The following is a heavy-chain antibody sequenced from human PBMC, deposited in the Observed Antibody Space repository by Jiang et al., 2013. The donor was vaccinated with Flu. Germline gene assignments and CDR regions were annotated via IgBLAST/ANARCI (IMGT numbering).Heavy chain of an antibody. V-gene: IGHV4-61*02. CDR1: DGSISSGSYY. Sequence: GLVKPSQTLSLTCTVSDGSISSGSYYWSWIRQPAGKGLEWIGRIYTSGSTKYNPSLKSRVTISVDTSKNQFSLKLSSVTAADTAVYYCARGPDIAAFDYWGQGTLVTVSS. CDR3: ARGPDIAAFDY. D-gene: IGHD2-15*01. CDR2: IYTSGST. J-gene: IGHJ4*02.